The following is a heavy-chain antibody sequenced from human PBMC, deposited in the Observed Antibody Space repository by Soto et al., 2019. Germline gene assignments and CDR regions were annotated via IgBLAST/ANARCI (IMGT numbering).Heavy chain of an antibody. CDR2: ISAPGGSA. Sequence: DVQLLESGGGLVQPGGSLRLSCAASGFTFSRYAMSWVRQAPGKGLEWVSAISAPGGSAFYADSVKGRFTISRDNSKNTVFLQSDTLVTEDTAVYYCAKGTTAVYCFDFWGQGPLVTVSS. J-gene: IGHJ4*02. CDR3: AKGTTAVYCFDF. CDR1: GFTFSRYA. V-gene: IGHV3-23*01. D-gene: IGHD2-15*01.